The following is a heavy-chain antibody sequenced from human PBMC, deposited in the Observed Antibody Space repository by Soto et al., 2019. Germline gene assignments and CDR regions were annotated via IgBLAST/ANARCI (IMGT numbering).Heavy chain of an antibody. V-gene: IGHV1-18*01. CDR2: ISAHNGNT. CDR1: GYTFTSYG. D-gene: IGHD1-1*01. J-gene: IGHJ4*02. CDR3: ARGRYGDY. Sequence: QVHLVQSGAEVKKPGASVKVSCKCSGYTFTSYGITWVRQAPGQGLEWMGWISAHNGNTNYAQKLQGRVTVTIDTSTSTAYMELRSRRSDNTAVYYCARGRYGDYWGQGALVTVSS.